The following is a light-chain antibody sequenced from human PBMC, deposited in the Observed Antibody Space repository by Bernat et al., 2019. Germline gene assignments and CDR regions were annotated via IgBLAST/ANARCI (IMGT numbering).Light chain of an antibody. V-gene: IGLV1-51*01. CDR2: ENN. CDR1: NSNIGSNY. J-gene: IGLJ3*02. Sequence: QSVLTQPPSVSAAPGPKVTISCSGINSNIGSNYVSWYQRVPGTAPKRLIYENNERPSGMPERFSGSKSGTSAALGVTGVQTADEADDYCARWDYNLRAWVFGGGTRVTVL. CDR3: ARWDYNLRAWV.